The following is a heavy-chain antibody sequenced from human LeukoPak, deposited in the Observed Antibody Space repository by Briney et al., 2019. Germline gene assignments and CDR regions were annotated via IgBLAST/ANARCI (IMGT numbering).Heavy chain of an antibody. CDR2: IIPIFGTA. V-gene: IGHV1-69*05. D-gene: IGHD6-25*01. CDR1: GGTFISYA. J-gene: IGHJ5*02. CDR3: ARHRIAANWFDP. Sequence: ASVKVSCKASGGTFISYAISWVRQAPGQGLEWMGGIIPIFGTANYAQKFQGRVTITTDESTSTAYMELSSLRSEDTAVYYCARHRIAANWFDPWGQGTLVTVSS.